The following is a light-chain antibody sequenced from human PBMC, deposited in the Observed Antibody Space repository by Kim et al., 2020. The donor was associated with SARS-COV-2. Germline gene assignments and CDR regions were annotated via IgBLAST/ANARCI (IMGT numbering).Light chain of an antibody. V-gene: IGKV3-20*01. Sequence: ENVLTQSPGTLSLSPGERATLSCRASQSVTSSHLAWYQQKPGQAPRLLIYGASSRATGIPDRFSGSGSRTDFTLTINRLEPEDFAVYYCQQYGSSPSTFGQGTKVEI. CDR1: QSVTSSH. J-gene: IGKJ1*01. CDR2: GAS. CDR3: QQYGSSPST.